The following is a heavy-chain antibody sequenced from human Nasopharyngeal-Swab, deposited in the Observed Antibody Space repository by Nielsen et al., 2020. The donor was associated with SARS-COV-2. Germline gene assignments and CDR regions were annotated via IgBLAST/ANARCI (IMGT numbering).Heavy chain of an antibody. CDR3: ARDGLDYDFWSAYFMDV. CDR2: ISSSSSYT. D-gene: IGHD3-3*01. CDR1: GFTFNNYN. Sequence: GGSLRLSCAASGFTFNNYNFNWVRQALGKGLEWVSSISSSSSYTYYADSVKGRFTISRDNAKNSLYLQMNSLRAEDTAVYYCARDGLDYDFWSAYFMDVWGQGTTVTVSS. J-gene: IGHJ6*02. V-gene: IGHV3-21*01.